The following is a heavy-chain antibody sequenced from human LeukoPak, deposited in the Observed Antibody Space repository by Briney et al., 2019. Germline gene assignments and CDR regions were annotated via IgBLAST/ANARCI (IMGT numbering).Heavy chain of an antibody. CDR2: IYYSAST. V-gene: IGHV4-59*08. J-gene: IGHJ4*02. CDR1: GGSMNSYY. D-gene: IGHD3-9*01. Sequence: LETLSLTCSVSGGSMNSYYWSWMRQSPGQGLEWIGYIYYSASTNYNPSLKSRVTISVDTSKNQFSLKLSSVTAADTAVYYCARHVWLQPFDYWGQGTLVTVSS. CDR3: ARHVWLQPFDY.